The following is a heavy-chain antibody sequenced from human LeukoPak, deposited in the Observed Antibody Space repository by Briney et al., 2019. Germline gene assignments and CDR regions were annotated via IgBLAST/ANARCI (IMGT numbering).Heavy chain of an antibody. V-gene: IGHV1-69*13. CDR3: ALKGGRYCSSTSCYPGDY. CDR1: GGTFSSYA. CDR2: IIPIFGTA. Sequence: SVKVSCKASGGTFSSYAISWVRQAPGQGLEWMGGIIPIFGTANYAQKFQGRVTITADESTSTAYMELSSLRSEDTAVYYCALKGGRYCSSTSCYPGDYWGQGTLVTVSS. D-gene: IGHD2-2*01. J-gene: IGHJ4*02.